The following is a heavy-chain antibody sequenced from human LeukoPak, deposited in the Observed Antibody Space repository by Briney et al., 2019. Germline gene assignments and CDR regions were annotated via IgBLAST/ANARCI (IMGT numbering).Heavy chain of an antibody. Sequence: GASVKVSCKASGGTFSNYAISWVRQAPGQGLEWMGRIIPMFGTTNYAQKFQGRVTITTDESTSTAYMEVSSLRIEDTAVYYCASATVTTWAPDGHMDVWGKGTTVTVSS. CDR3: ASATVTTWAPDGHMDV. CDR1: GGTFSNYA. J-gene: IGHJ6*03. CDR2: IIPMFGTT. D-gene: IGHD4-11*01. V-gene: IGHV1-69*05.